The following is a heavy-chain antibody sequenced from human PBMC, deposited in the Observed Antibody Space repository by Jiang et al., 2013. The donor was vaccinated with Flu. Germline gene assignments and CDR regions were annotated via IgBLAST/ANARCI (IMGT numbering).Heavy chain of an antibody. V-gene: IGHV7-4-1*02. J-gene: IGHJ5*02. D-gene: IGHD1-20*01. CDR3: ARDAVTGVKGVGWFDP. Sequence: INTNTGNPTYAQGFTGRFVFSLDTSVSTAYLQISSLKAEDTAVYYCARDAVTGVKGVGWFDPWGQGTLVTVSS. CDR2: INTNTGNP.